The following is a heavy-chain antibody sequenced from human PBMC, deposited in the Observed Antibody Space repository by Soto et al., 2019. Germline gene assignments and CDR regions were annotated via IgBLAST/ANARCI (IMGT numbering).Heavy chain of an antibody. D-gene: IGHD2-15*01. J-gene: IGHJ4*02. CDR3: ARRWGSAADY. Sequence: QVQLQESGPGLVKPSETLSLTCTVSGGSIISNSWSWIRQPPGKGLEWIGYIYYSGSTNYNPSLKSRVTISVDTSKNQFSLKLSSVTAADTAVYYCARRWGSAADYWGQGTLVTVSS. CDR1: GGSIISNS. CDR2: IYYSGST. V-gene: IGHV4-59*08.